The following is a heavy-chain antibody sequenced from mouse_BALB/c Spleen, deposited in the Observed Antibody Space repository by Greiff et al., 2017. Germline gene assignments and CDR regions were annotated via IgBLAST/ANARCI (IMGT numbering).Heavy chain of an antibody. CDR2: ISSGGGNT. Sequence: DVKLVESGGGLVKPGGSLKLSCAASGFTFSSYAMSWVRQSPEKRLEWVAEISSGGGNTYYPDSVKGRFTISRDNAKNNLYLQMSSLRSEDTALYYCARFTTATGFAYWGQGTLVTVSA. J-gene: IGHJ3*01. V-gene: IGHV5-9*03. CDR3: ARFTTATGFAY. CDR1: GFTFSSYA. D-gene: IGHD1-2*01.